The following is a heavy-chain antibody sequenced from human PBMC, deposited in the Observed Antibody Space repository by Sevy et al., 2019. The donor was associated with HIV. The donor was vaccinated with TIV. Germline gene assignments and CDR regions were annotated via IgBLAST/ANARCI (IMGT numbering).Heavy chain of an antibody. Sequence: GGSPRLSCAASGFTFSSYWMSWVRQAPGKGLEWVANIKQDGSEKYYVDSVKGRFTISRVNAKNSLYLQMNSLRAEDMAVYYCSRHVASGYDFWSGYPYYYFYGMDFWGQGTTVTVSS. CDR2: IKQDGSEK. V-gene: IGHV3-7*01. J-gene: IGHJ6*01. CDR1: GFTFSSYW. D-gene: IGHD3-3*01. CDR3: SRHVASGYDFWSGYPYYYFYGMDF.